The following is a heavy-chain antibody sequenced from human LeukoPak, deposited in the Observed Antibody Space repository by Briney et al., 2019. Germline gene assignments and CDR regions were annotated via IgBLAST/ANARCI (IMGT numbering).Heavy chain of an antibody. Sequence: ASVKVSCKASGYTFTSYAMHWVRQAPGQRLEWMGWINAGNGNTKYSQKFQGRVTITRDTSASTAYMELSSLRSEDTAVYYCAREGLRHVKYSSSWYANRWGQGTLVTVSS. CDR2: INAGNGNT. D-gene: IGHD6-13*01. CDR3: AREGLRHVKYSSSWYANR. CDR1: GYTFTSYA. J-gene: IGHJ4*02. V-gene: IGHV1-3*01.